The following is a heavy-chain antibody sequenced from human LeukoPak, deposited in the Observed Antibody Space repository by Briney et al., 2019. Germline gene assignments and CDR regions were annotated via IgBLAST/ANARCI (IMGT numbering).Heavy chain of an antibody. CDR2: ITNDGSST. CDR1: GLTFSSHW. J-gene: IGHJ4*02. CDR3: ARGIQLWSLSD. V-gene: IGHV3-74*01. Sequence: GGSLRLSCAASGLTFSSHWMHWVRQAPGKGLVWVSRITNDGSSTTYADSVKGRFTISRDNAKNSLYLQMNSLRAEDTALYHCARGIQLWSLSDWGQGTLVTVSS. D-gene: IGHD5-18*01.